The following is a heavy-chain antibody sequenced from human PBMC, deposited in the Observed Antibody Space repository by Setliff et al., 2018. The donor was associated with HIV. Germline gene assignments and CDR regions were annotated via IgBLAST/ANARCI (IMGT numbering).Heavy chain of an antibody. D-gene: IGHD3-22*01. CDR1: GFSFRTYW. Sequence: GGSLRLSCAVSGFSFRTYWMSWVRQAPGKRPEWVANIKQDGSDKYYVDSVKGRFTISRDNTKNSLYLQMNSLRAEDTAMYYCARTYYYDASGYYRPFDIWGQGTMVTVSS. V-gene: IGHV3-7*03. CDR2: IKQDGSDK. CDR3: ARTYYYDASGYYRPFDI. J-gene: IGHJ3*02.